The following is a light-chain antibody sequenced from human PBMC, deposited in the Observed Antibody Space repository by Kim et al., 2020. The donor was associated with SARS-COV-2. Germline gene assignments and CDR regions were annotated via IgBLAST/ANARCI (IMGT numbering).Light chain of an antibody. J-gene: IGKJ4*01. CDR3: QQYHSYPLT. CDR2: RAS. CDR1: QSIGNW. V-gene: IGKV1-5*03. Sequence: DIQMTQSPSTLSTSVGDRVTMTCRASQSIGNWLAWYQQKPGKAPKLLISRASNLQSGVPSRFSGSGSGTELTLTITSLQPDDFATYFCQQYHSYPLTFGGGTKVDIK.